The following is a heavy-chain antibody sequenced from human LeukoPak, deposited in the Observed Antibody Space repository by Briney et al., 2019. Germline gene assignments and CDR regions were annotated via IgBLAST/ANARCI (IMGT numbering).Heavy chain of an antibody. V-gene: IGHV1-8*01. CDR3: ARGSGSIYYYYGMDV. D-gene: IGHD1-26*01. CDR2: MNPNSANT. Sequence: GASVKVSCKASGYTFTSYDINWVRQATGQGLEWMGWMNPNSANTGYAQKFQGRVTMTRNTSISTAYMELSSLRSEDTAVYYCARGSGSIYYYYGMDVWGQGTTVTVSS. J-gene: IGHJ6*02. CDR1: GYTFTSYD.